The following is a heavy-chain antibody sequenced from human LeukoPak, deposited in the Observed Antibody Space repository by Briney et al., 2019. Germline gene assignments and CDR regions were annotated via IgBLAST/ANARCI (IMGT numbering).Heavy chain of an antibody. D-gene: IGHD1-26*01. J-gene: IGHJ6*02. V-gene: IGHV3-48*01. CDR1: GFTFSSYS. CDR3: ARYSYYGMDV. CDR2: ISSSSSTI. Sequence: GGSLRLSCAASGFTFSSYSMTWVRQAPGKGLEWVSYISSSSSTIYYADSVKGRFTISRDNAKNSLYLQMNSLRAEDTAVYYCARYSYYGMDVWGQGTTVTVSS.